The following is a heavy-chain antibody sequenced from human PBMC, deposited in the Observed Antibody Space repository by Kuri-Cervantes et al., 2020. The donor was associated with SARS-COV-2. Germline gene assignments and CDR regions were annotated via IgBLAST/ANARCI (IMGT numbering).Heavy chain of an antibody. CDR2: TYYRSKWYN. Sequence: SQTLSLTCAISGDSVSSNSAAWNWIRQSPSRGLEWLGRTYYRSKWYNDYAVSVKSRITINPDTSKNQFSLQLNSVTPEDTAVYYCARDQRADCSSTSCYIGGYYYYMDVWGKGTMVTVSS. J-gene: IGHJ6*03. V-gene: IGHV6-1*01. CDR1: GDSVSSNSAA. D-gene: IGHD2-2*02. CDR3: ARDQRADCSSTSCYIGGYYYYMDV.